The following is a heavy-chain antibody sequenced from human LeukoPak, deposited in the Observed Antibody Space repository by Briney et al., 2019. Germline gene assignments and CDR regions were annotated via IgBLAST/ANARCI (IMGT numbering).Heavy chain of an antibody. CDR2: ISSTGGTA. J-gene: IGHJ6*03. Sequence: QSGGTLRLSCAASGFTFSSFGMSWVRQAPGKGLEWVSAISSTGGTAYYADSVKGRFTISRDNSKNSLYLQMNSLRAEDTAVYYCARDPYSGSYGNYYYYFMDVWGKGTTVTISS. V-gene: IGHV3-23*01. CDR1: GFTFSSFG. CDR3: ARDPYSGSYGNYYYYFMDV. D-gene: IGHD1-26*01.